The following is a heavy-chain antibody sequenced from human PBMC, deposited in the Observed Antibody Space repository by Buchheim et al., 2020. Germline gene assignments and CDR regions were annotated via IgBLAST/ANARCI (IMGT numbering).Heavy chain of an antibody. CDR2: IYYSGST. Sequence: QVQLQESGPGLVKPSQTLSLTCTVSGGSISSGDYYWSWIRQPPGKGLEWIGYIYYSGSTYNNPSLKSRVTISVDTSKNQFSLKLSSVTAADTAVYYCARESPRDCSGGSCYARMRGFDYWGQGTL. CDR3: ARESPRDCSGGSCYARMRGFDY. CDR1: GGSISSGDYY. J-gene: IGHJ4*02. D-gene: IGHD2-15*01. V-gene: IGHV4-30-4*01.